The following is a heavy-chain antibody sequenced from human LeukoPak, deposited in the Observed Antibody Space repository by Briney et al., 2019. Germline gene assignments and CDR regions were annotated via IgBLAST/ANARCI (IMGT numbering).Heavy chain of an antibody. CDR2: ISAYNGNT. J-gene: IGHJ6*03. CDR3: ARLMYYDFWSGYYSPYYYYYMDV. Sequence: ASVKVSCKSSGYTSNGYYMHWVRQAPGQGLEWMGWISAYNGNTNYAQKLQGRVTMTTDTSTSTAYMELRSLRSDDTAVYYCARLMYYDFWSGYYSPYYYYYMDVWGKGTTVTVSS. V-gene: IGHV1-18*04. D-gene: IGHD3-3*01. CDR1: GYTSNGYY.